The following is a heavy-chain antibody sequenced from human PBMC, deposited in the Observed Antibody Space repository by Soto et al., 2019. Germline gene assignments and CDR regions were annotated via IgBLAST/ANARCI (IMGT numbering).Heavy chain of an antibody. CDR1: GGTFSSHI. J-gene: IGHJ6*02. CDR3: ARVPIPLFYGMDV. V-gene: IGHV1-69*02. CDR2: IIPILGVA. D-gene: IGHD2-2*02. Sequence: QVQLVHSGAEVKKPGSSVKVSCKASGGTFSSHIISWVRQAPGQGLEWMGRIIPILGVANYAQKFQGRVTITADKSTNTAYMELTSLRSEDTAVFYCARVPIPLFYGMDVWGQGTTVTVSS.